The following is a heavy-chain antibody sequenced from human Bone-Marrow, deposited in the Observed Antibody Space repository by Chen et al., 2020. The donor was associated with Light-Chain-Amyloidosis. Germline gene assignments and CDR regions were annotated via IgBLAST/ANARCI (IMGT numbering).Heavy chain of an antibody. V-gene: IGHV4-61*02. J-gene: IGHJ4*02. D-gene: IGHD3-16*02. Sequence: QLQESGPRLVKPSQTLTLTCTVSDGSLTSGVYYWNWIRQPAGKGLEWIGHIYTTGSTKYNPSLRSRLTISIDTSKSQFSLRLASVTAADTAIYYCTRDAITSGGVVVPDSWGQGTLVTVSS. CDR2: IYTTGST. CDR1: DGSLTSGVYY. CDR3: TRDAITSGGVVVPDS.